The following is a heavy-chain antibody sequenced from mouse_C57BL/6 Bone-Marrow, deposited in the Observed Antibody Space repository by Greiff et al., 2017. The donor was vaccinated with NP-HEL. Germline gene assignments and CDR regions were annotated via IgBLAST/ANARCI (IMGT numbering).Heavy chain of an antibody. CDR3: AREDGTPWFAY. CDR1: GYTFTDYY. Sequence: QVQLKESGAELVRPGASVKLSCKASGYTFTDYYINWVKQRPGQGLEWIARIYPGSGNTYYNEKFKGKATLTAEKSSSTAYMQLSSLTSEDSAVYFCAREDGTPWFAYWGQGTLVTVSA. V-gene: IGHV1-76*01. J-gene: IGHJ3*01. CDR2: IYPGSGNT. D-gene: IGHD2-1*01.